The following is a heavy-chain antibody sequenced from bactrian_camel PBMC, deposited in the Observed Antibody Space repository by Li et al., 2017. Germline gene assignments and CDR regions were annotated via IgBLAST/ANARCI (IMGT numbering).Heavy chain of an antibody. CDR1: GFTFSDYA. D-gene: IGHD3*01. CDR2: VSTHGSRT. V-gene: IGHV3S11*01. CDR3: AKVGVGWSDFGY. J-gene: IGHJ6*01. Sequence: VQLVESGGGLVQPGGSLRLSCAASGFTFSDYAVSWVRQAPGKGLEWVSSVSTHGSRTYESDSVKGRFTISRDGAKNPVFLQMNSLKTEDMAMYYCAKVGVGWSDFGYWGQGTQVTVS.